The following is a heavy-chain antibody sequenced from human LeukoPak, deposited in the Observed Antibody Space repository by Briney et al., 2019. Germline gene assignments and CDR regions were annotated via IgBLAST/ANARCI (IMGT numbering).Heavy chain of an antibody. V-gene: IGHV3-23*01. D-gene: IGHD2-8*01. CDR1: GFTFSNYA. Sequence: GGSLRLSCAASGFTFSNYAMSWVRQAPGKGLEWVSGISGSGVMTYYADSVKGRFTISRDDAKKSLYLQMNSLRAEDTAVYFCARYAEVYYYVDLWGTGTTVIVSS. J-gene: IGHJ6*03. CDR2: ISGSGVMT. CDR3: ARYAEVYYYVDL.